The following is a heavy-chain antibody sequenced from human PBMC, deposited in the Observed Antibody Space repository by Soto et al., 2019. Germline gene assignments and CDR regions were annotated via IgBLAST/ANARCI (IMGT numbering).Heavy chain of an antibody. Sequence: QVQLVESGGGVVQPGRSLRLSCAASGFTFSSYGMHWVRQAPGKGLEWVAVIWYDGSNKYYADSVKGRFTISRDNSKNTLYLQMTSLRAEDTAVYYCARGRDSSGYPYYFDYWGQGTLVTVSS. CDR2: IWYDGSNK. CDR1: GFTFSSYG. V-gene: IGHV3-33*01. CDR3: ARGRDSSGYPYYFDY. D-gene: IGHD3-22*01. J-gene: IGHJ4*02.